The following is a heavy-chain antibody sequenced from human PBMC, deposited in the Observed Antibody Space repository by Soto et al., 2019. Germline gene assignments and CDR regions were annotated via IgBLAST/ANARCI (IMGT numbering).Heavy chain of an antibody. CDR3: ERLPCAIMAPVSGIF. Sequence: SETLSLTCTVSGDSISSGRYNWGWVLQPPGKGLEWNGSIYSSGMTHYTPSFNSRVILSVDTSKSQFSLRLYSMTAADTAVYYCERLPCAIMAPVSGIFWGRGPQVTVSS. J-gene: IGHJ4*02. CDR2: IYSSGMT. D-gene: IGHD5-12*01. V-gene: IGHV4-39*01. CDR1: GDSISSGRYN.